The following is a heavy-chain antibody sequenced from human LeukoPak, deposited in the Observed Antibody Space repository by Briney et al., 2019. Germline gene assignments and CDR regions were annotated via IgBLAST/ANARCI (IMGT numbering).Heavy chain of an antibody. J-gene: IGHJ4*02. D-gene: IGHD5-24*01. CDR2: IYPGDSDT. Sequence: GESLKISCKAPRHSFHSQWIGWVRQMPGKGLQWMGIIYPGDSDTRYSPSFQGQVTISADKSISTAYLQWSSLKASDTAMYYCARQEMADYWGQGTLVTVSS. CDR3: ARQEMADY. V-gene: IGHV5-51*01. CDR1: RHSFHSQW.